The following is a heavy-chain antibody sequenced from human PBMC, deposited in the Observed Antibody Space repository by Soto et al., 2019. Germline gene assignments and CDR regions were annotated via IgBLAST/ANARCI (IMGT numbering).Heavy chain of an antibody. CDR2: ISGSGGST. J-gene: IGHJ4*02. CDR3: AKDGEGYCSGGSCSNFDY. CDR1: GFTFSSYA. D-gene: IGHD2-15*01. V-gene: IGHV3-23*01. Sequence: GGSLRLSCAASGFTFSSYAMSWVRQAPGKGLEWVSAISGSGGSTYYADSVKGRFTISRDNSKNTLYLQMNSLRAEDTAVYYCAKDGEGYCSGGSCSNFDYWGQGTLVTVSS.